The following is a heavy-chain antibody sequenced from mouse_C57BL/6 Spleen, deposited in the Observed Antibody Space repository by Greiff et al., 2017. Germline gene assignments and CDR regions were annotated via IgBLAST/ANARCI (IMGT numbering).Heavy chain of an antibody. J-gene: IGHJ2*01. CDR2: ISSGSSTI. V-gene: IGHV5-17*01. CDR1: GFTFSDYG. CDR3: ATNGGFDY. Sequence: EVQVVESGGGLVKPGGSLKLSCAASGFTFSDYGMHWVRQAPEKGLEWVAYISSGSSTIYYADTVKGRFTIAKDNAKNTLFLQMTSLRSEDTAMYYGATNGGFDYWGQGTTLTVSS.